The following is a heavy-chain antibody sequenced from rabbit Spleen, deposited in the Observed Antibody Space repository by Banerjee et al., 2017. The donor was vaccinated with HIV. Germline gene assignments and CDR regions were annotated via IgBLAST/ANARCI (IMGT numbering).Heavy chain of an antibody. Sequence: EQLEESGGGLVKPEGSLTLTCTASGLDFSSSYWICWVRQAPGKGLEWIGCISTGSGSAYYASWAKGRFTISKTSSTAVTLQMTSLTDADTATYFCARGGNAASYRIDLWGPGTLVTVS. V-gene: IGHV1S45*01. J-gene: IGHJ6*01. CDR1: GLDFSSSYW. CDR3: ARGGNAASYRIDL. D-gene: IGHD4-2*01. CDR2: ISTGSGSA.